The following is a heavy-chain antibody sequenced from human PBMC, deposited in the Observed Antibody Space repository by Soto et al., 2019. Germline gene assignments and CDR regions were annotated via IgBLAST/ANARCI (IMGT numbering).Heavy chain of an antibody. CDR2: TYYRSKWYN. CDR3: ARSLNMIVVVPAAIGYGMDV. CDR1: GDSVSSNSAA. V-gene: IGHV6-1*01. D-gene: IGHD2-2*01. J-gene: IGHJ6*02. Sequence: SQTLSLTCAISGDSVSSNSAAWNWIRQSPSRGLEWLGRTYYRSKWYNDYAVSVKSRITINPDTSKNQFALQLNSVTPEDTAVYYCARSLNMIVVVPAAIGYGMDVWGQGTTVTVSS.